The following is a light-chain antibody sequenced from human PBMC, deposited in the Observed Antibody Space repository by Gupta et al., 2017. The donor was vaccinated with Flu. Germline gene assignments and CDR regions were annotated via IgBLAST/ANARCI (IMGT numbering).Light chain of an antibody. V-gene: IGKV1-39*01. CDR3: QQTYSAMVS. Sequence: DIQVTQSPSSLSASIGGRVTITCRASRNIDNHLNWYQQKPGKHPKLLIYGASILQSGVPSRFSGSRSGTDFTLNINSLQPEDFATYYCQQTYSAMVSFGQGTKLDI. CDR2: GAS. CDR1: RNIDNH. J-gene: IGKJ2*03.